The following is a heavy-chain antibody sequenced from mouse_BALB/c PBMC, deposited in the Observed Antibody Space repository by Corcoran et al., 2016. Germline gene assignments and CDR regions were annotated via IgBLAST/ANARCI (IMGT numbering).Heavy chain of an antibody. CDR1: GYSFTGYY. Sequence: EVQLQQSGPELVKPGASVKISCKASGYSFTGYYMHWVKQSHVKSLEWIGRINPYNGATSYNQNFKDKASLTVDKSSSTAYMELHSLTSEDSAVYYCARRGYGDYYAMHYWGQGTSVTVSS. D-gene: IGHD2-14*01. J-gene: IGHJ4*01. V-gene: IGHV1-26*01. CDR2: INPYNGAT. CDR3: ARRGYGDYYAMHY.